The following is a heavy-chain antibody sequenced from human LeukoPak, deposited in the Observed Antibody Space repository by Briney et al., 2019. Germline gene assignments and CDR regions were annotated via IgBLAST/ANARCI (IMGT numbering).Heavy chain of an antibody. V-gene: IGHV4-39*01. D-gene: IGHD1-14*01. Sequence: SETLSLTCTVSGRSNGSSSYYWGWIRQPPGKGLEWIGTLYYGGSTYYNPSFKSRVTISVDTSKNQFSLKLNSVTAADTAVYYCARHAGRYFYYGLDVWGQGTTVTVSS. CDR1: GRSNGSSSYY. CDR3: ARHAGRYFYYGLDV. CDR2: LYYGGST. J-gene: IGHJ6*02.